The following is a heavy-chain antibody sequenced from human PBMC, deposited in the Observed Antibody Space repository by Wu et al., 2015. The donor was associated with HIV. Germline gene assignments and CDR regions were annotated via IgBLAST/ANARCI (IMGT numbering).Heavy chain of an antibody. D-gene: IGHD6-13*01. Sequence: QVQLQQWGAGLLKPSENLSLTCAVYGGSLNGYYWNWLRQSPGKGLEWIGEINDSGDIKCNLSLKSRVTISVDTSKNQFSLKLNSVTAADTALYYCARGPRVVYSRLNWFDPWGQGTQVTVSS. CDR1: GGSLNGYY. CDR2: INDSGDI. CDR3: ARGPRVVYSRLNWFDP. J-gene: IGHJ5*02. V-gene: IGHV4-34*01.